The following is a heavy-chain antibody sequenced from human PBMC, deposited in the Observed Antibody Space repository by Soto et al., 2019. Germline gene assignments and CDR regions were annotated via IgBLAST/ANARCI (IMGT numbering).Heavy chain of an antibody. J-gene: IGHJ6*02. V-gene: IGHV3-33*01. CDR3: ARVGVLVWFGESRGMDV. D-gene: IGHD3-10*01. CDR1: GFTFSSYG. Sequence: QVQLVESGGGVVQPGRSLRLSCAASGFTFSSYGMHWVRQAPGKGLEWVAVIWYDGSNKYYADSVKGRFTISRDNSKNTLYVQMNSMRAEDTVVYYCARVGVLVWFGESRGMDVWGQGTTVTVSS. CDR2: IWYDGSNK.